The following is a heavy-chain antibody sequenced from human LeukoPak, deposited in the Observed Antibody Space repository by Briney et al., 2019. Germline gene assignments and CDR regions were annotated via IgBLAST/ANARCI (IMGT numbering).Heavy chain of an antibody. CDR1: GFTFTSYW. CDR2: VNRDGSST. V-gene: IGHV3-74*01. D-gene: IGHD6-13*01. J-gene: IGHJ4*02. CDR3: ARDPLDRQQLAKGYFDY. Sequence: GGSLRLSCAASGFTFTSYWMHWVRQAPGKGLVWVSRVNRDGSSTDYADSVKGRFTISRDNAKNTLYLQMDSLRADDTAVYYCARDPLDRQQLAKGYFDYWGRGTLVTVSS.